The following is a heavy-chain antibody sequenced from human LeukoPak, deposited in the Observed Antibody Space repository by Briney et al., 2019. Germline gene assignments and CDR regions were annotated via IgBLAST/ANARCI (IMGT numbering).Heavy chain of an antibody. J-gene: IGHJ4*02. CDR3: ARGNYGDSAFHFDY. D-gene: IGHD4-17*01. Sequence: ASVKVSCKASGYTFTGYYMHWVRQAPGQGLEWMGWINPNSGGTISSQNFQGRVTLTRDTSISTAYMELSRLRSDDTAVYYCARGNYGDSAFHFDYWGQGTLVTVSS. CDR2: INPNSGGT. V-gene: IGHV1-2*02. CDR1: GYTFTGYY.